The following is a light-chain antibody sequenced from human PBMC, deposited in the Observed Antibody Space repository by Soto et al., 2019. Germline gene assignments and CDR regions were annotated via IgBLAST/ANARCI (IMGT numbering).Light chain of an antibody. Sequence: DIQMTQSPPTLSASLGDRVTITCRASQSITNWLAWYQHKPGKAPKLLIFKASSLERGVPSRFSGSGSGTESTPTISSLQPDDFATYYCQQYDTYSVSFGGGTKVEVK. CDR1: QSITNW. J-gene: IGKJ4*01. V-gene: IGKV1-5*03. CDR2: KAS. CDR3: QQYDTYSVS.